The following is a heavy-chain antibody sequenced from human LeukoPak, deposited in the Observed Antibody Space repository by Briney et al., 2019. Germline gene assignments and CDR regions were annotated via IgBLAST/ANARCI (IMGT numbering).Heavy chain of an antibody. CDR1: GFTFSSYA. Sequence: GGSLRLSCAASGFTFSSYAMSWVRQAPGKGLEWVSAISGSGGSTYYADSVKGRFTISRDNSKNTLYLQMNSLRAEDTAVYYCAKRPGYYDSSGYYFDYWGQGTLVTVSS. CDR3: AKRPGYYDSSGYYFDY. CDR2: ISGSGGST. D-gene: IGHD3-22*01. J-gene: IGHJ4*02. V-gene: IGHV3-23*01.